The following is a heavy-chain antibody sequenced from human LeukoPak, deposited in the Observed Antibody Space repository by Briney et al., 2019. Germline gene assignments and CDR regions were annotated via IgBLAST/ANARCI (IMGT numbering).Heavy chain of an antibody. CDR1: GYTFISYD. V-gene: IGHV1-8*01. Sequence: VASVKVSCKASGYTFISYDINWVRQATGQGLEWMGWMNPNSGNTGYAQKFQGRVTMTRNTSISTGYMELSSLRSEDTAVYYCARPLLEMATGEVGWFDPWGQGTLVTVSS. D-gene: IGHD5-24*01. CDR2: MNPNSGNT. CDR3: ARPLLEMATGEVGWFDP. J-gene: IGHJ5*02.